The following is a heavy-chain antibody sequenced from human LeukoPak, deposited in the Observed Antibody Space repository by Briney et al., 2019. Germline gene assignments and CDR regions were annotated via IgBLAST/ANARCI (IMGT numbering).Heavy chain of an antibody. D-gene: IGHD3-10*01. CDR3: AKDVNVGGDYFDY. J-gene: IGHJ4*02. CDR2: IRNDGSIK. Sequence: GGSLRLSCAASGFTFRNYGMHWVRLAPGKGLEWVAFIRNDGSIKYYVDSVKGRFTVSRDNSKNTLCLQMNSLRAEDTAVYYCAKDVNVGGDYFDYWGQGTLVTVSS. V-gene: IGHV3-30*02. CDR1: GFTFRNYG.